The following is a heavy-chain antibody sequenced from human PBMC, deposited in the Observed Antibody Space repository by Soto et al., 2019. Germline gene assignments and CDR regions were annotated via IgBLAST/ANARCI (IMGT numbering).Heavy chain of an antibody. V-gene: IGHV3-7*01. CDR2: INERGSEK. CDR3: VSDLGRDCSGGTGCSA. CDR1: AFTFNNYW. Sequence: EVQLVESGGGLVQPGGSLRLSCAASAFTFNNYWMSWVRQAPGKGLEWVANINERGSEKYYVDSVKGRFTISRDNAKNSLYLQMNSLRAEDTAMYYCVSDLGRDCSGGTGCSAWGQGTLITVSS. J-gene: IGHJ5*02. D-gene: IGHD2-15*01.